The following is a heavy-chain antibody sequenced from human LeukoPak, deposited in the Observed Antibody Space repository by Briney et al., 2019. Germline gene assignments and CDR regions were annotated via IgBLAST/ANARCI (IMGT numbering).Heavy chain of an antibody. J-gene: IGHJ3*02. CDR2: IRYDGGNK. D-gene: IGHD4-17*01. V-gene: IGHV3-30*02. CDR3: AKDPNDYGDYLAFDI. Sequence: GGSLRLSCAASGFTFSSYGMHWVRQAPGKGLEWVAFIRYDGGNKYYADSVKGRFTISRDNSKNTLYLQMNSLRAEDTAVYYCAKDPNDYGDYLAFDIWGQGTMVTVSS. CDR1: GFTFSSYG.